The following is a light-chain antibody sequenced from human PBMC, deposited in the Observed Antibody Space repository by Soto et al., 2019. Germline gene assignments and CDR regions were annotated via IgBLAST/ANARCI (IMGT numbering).Light chain of an antibody. CDR3: SLYTRSSIWV. J-gene: IGLJ3*02. CDR2: AVD. Sequence: QSALTQPASVSGSPGESITISCSGTTSDVGGHNFVSWFQQHPGKAPKMMIYAVDQRPSGVSIRFPGSKSGNTASLTISGLQTEDEADFYCSLYTRSSIWVFGGGTQLTVL. CDR1: TSDVGGHNF. V-gene: IGLV2-14*01.